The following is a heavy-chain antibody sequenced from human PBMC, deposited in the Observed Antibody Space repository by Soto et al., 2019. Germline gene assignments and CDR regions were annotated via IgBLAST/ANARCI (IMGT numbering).Heavy chain of an antibody. V-gene: IGHV4-30-4*01. CDR1: GGSISSGDYY. CDR3: ASIGITIFGVVIKGPSTRDY. J-gene: IGHJ4*02. D-gene: IGHD3-3*01. Sequence: QVQLQESGPGLVKPSQTLSLTCTVSGGSISSGDYYWSWIRQPPGKGLEWIGYFYYSGSTYYNPSLRSRVTISVDTSKNQFSLKLSSVTAADPAVYYCASIGITIFGVVIKGPSTRDYWGQGTLVTVSS. CDR2: FYYSGST.